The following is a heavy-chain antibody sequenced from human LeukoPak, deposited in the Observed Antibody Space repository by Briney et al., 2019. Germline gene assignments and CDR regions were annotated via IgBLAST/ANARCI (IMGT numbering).Heavy chain of an antibody. V-gene: IGHV3-23*01. J-gene: IGHJ4*02. CDR3: AKEYSGYDFDY. CDR1: GFTLRSYD. Sequence: GGSLRLSCAASGFTLRSYDMSWVRQAPGKGLEWVAATSGSGVNSYYADSVRGRFTISRDNSQNTLYLQMDSLRAEDTALFYCAKEYSGYDFDYWGQGTLVTVSS. CDR2: TSGSGVNS. D-gene: IGHD5-12*01.